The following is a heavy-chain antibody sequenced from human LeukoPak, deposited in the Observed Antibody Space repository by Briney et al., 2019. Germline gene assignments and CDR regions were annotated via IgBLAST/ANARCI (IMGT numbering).Heavy chain of an antibody. V-gene: IGHV5-51*01. CDR2: IYPGDSDT. D-gene: IGHD5-24*01. CDR3: VRRSRDGYNLIDY. Sequence: GESLQISCKGSGYTFTIYWIGWVRQMPGKGLEWMGIIYPGDSDTKYSPSFQGQVTISVDKSISTAYLQWNSLKASDTAIYYCVRRSRDGYNLIDYWGQGTLVTVSS. J-gene: IGHJ4*02. CDR1: GYTFTIYW.